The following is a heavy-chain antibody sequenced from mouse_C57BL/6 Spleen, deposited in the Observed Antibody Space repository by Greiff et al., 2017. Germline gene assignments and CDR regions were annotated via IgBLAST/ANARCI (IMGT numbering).Heavy chain of an antibody. D-gene: IGHD1-1*01. V-gene: IGHV1-81*01. CDR1: GYTFTSYG. J-gene: IGHJ2*01. CDR2: IYPRRGNT. CDR3: ARGGITLGFDY. Sequence: VQLQQSGAELARPGASVKLSCKASGYTFTSYGISWVKQRTGQGLEWIGEIYPRRGNTYYNEKFKGKATLTADKSSSPAYMALRSLTSEDSAVYFCARGGITLGFDYWGQGTTRTVSS.